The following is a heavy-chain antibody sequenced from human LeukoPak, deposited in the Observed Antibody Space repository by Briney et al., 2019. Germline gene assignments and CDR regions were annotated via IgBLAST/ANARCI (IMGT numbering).Heavy chain of an antibody. J-gene: IGHJ4*02. Sequence: GGPLRLSCAASGFTFSNLRMSWVRQAPGKGLKWVANLKQDGSEKYYVDSVKGRYPISRDNAQNTVYLQMKSLRPGDTAIYYCAKSTAAAGTDWGQGTLVTVSS. CDR1: GFTFSNLR. V-gene: IGHV3-7*03. CDR3: AKSTAAAGTD. CDR2: LKQDGSEK. D-gene: IGHD6-13*01.